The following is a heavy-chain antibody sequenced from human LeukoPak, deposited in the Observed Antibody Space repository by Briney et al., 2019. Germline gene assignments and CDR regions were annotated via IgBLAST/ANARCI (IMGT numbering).Heavy chain of an antibody. D-gene: IGHD3-22*01. CDR1: GGSISSSNW. CDR2: IYHSGST. J-gene: IGHJ3*02. V-gene: IGHV4-4*02. CDR3: ARVDSSGYYHFDAFDI. Sequence: KTSGTLSLTCAVSGGSISSSNWWSWVRQPPGKGLEWIGEIYHSGSTNYNPSLKSRVTISVDKSKNQFSLKLSSVTAADTAVYYCARVDSSGYYHFDAFDIWGQGTMVTVSS.